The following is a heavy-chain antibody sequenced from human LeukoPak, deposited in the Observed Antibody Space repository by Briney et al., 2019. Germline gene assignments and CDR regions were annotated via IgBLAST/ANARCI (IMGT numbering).Heavy chain of an antibody. CDR3: AGPSGYCSSTSCYAFDI. D-gene: IGHD2-2*01. CDR1: GGTFSSYA. J-gene: IGHJ3*02. V-gene: IGHV1-69*04. CDR2: IIPILGIA. Sequence: SVKVSCKASGGTFSSYAISWVRQAPGQGLEWMGRIIPILGIANYAQKFQGRVTITADKSTSTAYMELSSLRSEDTAVYYCAGPSGYCSSTSCYAFDIWGQGTMVTVSS.